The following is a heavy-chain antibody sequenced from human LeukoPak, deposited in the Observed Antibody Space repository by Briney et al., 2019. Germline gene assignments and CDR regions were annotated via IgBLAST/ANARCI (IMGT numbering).Heavy chain of an antibody. CDR2: IYYSGST. Sequence: SETLSLTCTVSGGSISSYYWSWIRQAPGKGLEWIGNIYYSGSTNYNPSLTSRVTVSVDTSKNQFSLKLSSVTAADTAVYYCARHGTLGSTTYPLDYWGQGTLVTVSS. J-gene: IGHJ4*02. D-gene: IGHD1-26*01. CDR1: GGSISSYY. V-gene: IGHV4-59*08. CDR3: ARHGTLGSTTYPLDY.